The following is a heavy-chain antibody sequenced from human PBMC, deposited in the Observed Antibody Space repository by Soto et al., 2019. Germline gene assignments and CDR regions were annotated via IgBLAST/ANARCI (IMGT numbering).Heavy chain of an antibody. CDR1: GASISDYY. V-gene: IGHV4-4*07. CDR2: VYVTGTT. Sequence: AETLSLTCTVSGASISDYYWSWIRQPAGQALEWIGRVYVTGTTYFNPSLKSRVTMSVDTSNNQVSLKLSSVTAADSAIYYCARDGEYTSGWYSFDSWGPGTLVTVSS. D-gene: IGHD6-19*01. CDR3: ARDGEYTSGWYSFDS. J-gene: IGHJ5*01.